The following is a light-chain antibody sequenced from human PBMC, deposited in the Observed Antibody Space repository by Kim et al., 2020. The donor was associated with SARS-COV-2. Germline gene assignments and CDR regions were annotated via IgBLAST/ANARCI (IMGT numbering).Light chain of an antibody. CDR3: QQYNNWPSWT. CDR2: GAS. J-gene: IGKJ1*01. CDR1: QSVSSN. V-gene: IGKV3-15*01. Sequence: PGESAPTSCRASQSVSSNLAWYQQKPGQAPRLLIYGASTRATGIPARFSGSGSGTEFTLTISSLQSEDFAVYYCQQYNNWPSWTFGQGTKVDIK.